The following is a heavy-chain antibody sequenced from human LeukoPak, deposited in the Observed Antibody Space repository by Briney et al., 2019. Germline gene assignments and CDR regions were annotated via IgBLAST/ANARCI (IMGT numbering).Heavy chain of an antibody. Sequence: PGGSLRLSCAASGFNFSIYTMTWVRQAPGKGLQWVSSISSGTTYIYYADSVEGRFTISRDNAKNSLYLQMNSLRAEDTAVYYCAGERVGWKFGSWGQGTLVTVSS. V-gene: IGHV3-21*01. CDR1: GFNFSIYT. CDR3: AGERVGWKFGS. J-gene: IGHJ5*01. CDR2: ISSGTTYI. D-gene: IGHD1-1*01.